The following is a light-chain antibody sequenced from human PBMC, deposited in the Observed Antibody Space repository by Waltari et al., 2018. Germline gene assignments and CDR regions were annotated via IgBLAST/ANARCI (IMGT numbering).Light chain of an antibody. J-gene: IGLJ1*01. CDR2: SNS. Sequence: QSVLTQPPSASGTPGQRVTISCSGSNSNIGGNAVNWYQHLPGTAPRLLMYSNSQRPSGVPDRFSGSKSGTSASLAISGLQSEDEADYYCATWDDSLNGFYVFGTGTKVTV. CDR1: NSNIGGNA. CDR3: ATWDDSLNGFYV. V-gene: IGLV1-44*01.